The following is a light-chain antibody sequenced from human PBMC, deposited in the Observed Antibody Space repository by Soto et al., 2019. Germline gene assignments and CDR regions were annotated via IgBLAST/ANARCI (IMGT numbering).Light chain of an antibody. CDR1: QSISNY. CDR2: AAS. CDR3: QKDDSALGT. J-gene: IGKJ1*01. Sequence: DIQMTQSPSSLSASVGDRVTITCRATQSISNYLAWYQQKPGKVAKLLIYAASTLQSGVPSRFSGSGSGTDFTLTISNLQPEDVATYYCQKDDSALGTFGQGTKVEIK. V-gene: IGKV1-27*01.